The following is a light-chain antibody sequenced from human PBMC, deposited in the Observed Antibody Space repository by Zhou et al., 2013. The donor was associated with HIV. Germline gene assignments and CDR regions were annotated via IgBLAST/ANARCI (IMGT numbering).Light chain of an antibody. V-gene: IGKV1-9*01. CDR2: AAS. CDR1: QGISSY. CDR3: QQFKNYPLT. Sequence: DIQLTQSPSFLSASVGDRVTITCRASQGISSYLAWYQQKPGKAPKLLIYAASTLQSGVPSRFSGSGSGTEFTLTISSLQPEDFATYYCQQFKNYPLTFGQGTRLEIK. J-gene: IGKJ5*01.